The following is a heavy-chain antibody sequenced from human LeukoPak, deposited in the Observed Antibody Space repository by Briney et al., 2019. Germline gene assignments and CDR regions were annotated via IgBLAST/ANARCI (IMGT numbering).Heavy chain of an antibody. CDR1: GFTFSSYA. V-gene: IGHV3-23*01. CDR3: AKGPGRNDSSGYYYGWFDP. J-gene: IGHJ5*02. Sequence: PGGSLRLSCAASGFTFSSYAMSWVRQAPGKGLEWVSAISGNGGSTYYADSVKGRFTISRDNSKNTLYLHMNSLRAEDTAVYYCAKGPGRNDSSGYYYGWFDPWGQGTLVTVSS. CDR2: ISGNGGST. D-gene: IGHD3-22*01.